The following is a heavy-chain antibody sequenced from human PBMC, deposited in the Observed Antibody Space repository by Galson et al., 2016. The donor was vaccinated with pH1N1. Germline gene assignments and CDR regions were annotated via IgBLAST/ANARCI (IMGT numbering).Heavy chain of an antibody. CDR1: GGSISSGGYY. CDR2: IYYSGST. CDR3: ARAQAAADPYYYYYMDV. J-gene: IGHJ6*03. V-gene: IGHV4-31*03. Sequence: TLSLTCTVSGGSISSGGYYWSWIRQHPGKGREWIGYIYYSGSTYYNPSLKSRVTISVDTSKNQFSLKLSSVTAADTAVYYCARAQAAADPYYYYYMDVWGKGTTVTVSS. D-gene: IGHD6-13*01.